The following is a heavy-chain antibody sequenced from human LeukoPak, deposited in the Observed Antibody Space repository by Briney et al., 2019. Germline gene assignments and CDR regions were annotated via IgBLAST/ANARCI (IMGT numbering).Heavy chain of an antibody. V-gene: IGHV4-4*02. D-gene: IGHD6-19*01. Sequence: SETLSLTCAVSGGSISSTNWWSWVRQPPGKGLEWIGEIYRSGTTNYKPSLKSRVTISLDKSRNHFSLKLTSVTAADSAVYYCARRSPYSTGWSSDFDYWGQGALVTVSS. J-gene: IGHJ4*02. CDR3: ARRSPYSTGWSSDFDY. CDR1: GGSISSTNW. CDR2: IYRSGTT.